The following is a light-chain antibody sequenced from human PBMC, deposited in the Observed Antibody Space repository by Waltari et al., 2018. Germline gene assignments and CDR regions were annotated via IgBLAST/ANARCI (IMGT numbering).Light chain of an antibody. V-gene: IGKV3-15*01. CDR1: QSVKRK. CDR2: GAS. J-gene: IGKJ2*01. CDR3: QQYNIRPPDT. Sequence: EIVMTQSPATLSVSPGERATLHCRASQSVKRKLAWYQQKPGQAPRLLIYGASTRVTGIPARFSGSGSGTEFTLTISSLQSEDSAVYFCQQYNIRPPDTFGQGTKLEIK.